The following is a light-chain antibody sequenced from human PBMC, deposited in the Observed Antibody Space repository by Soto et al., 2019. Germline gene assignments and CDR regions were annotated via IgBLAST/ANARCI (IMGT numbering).Light chain of an antibody. V-gene: IGKV1-27*01. CDR3: QKYNTATCT. CDR1: QDVSKA. J-gene: IGKJ3*01. CDR2: AAS. Sequence: DIQMTQSPSSLSASVGDRVTITCRTSQDVSKALAWYQQKPGKVPNLLIYAASTLQSGVPSRFSGSGSGTDFTLSISRLQTEDAATYYCQKYNTATCTFGPGTRVEIK.